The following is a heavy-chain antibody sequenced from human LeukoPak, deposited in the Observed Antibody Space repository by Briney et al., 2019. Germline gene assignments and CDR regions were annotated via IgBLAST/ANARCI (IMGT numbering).Heavy chain of an antibody. V-gene: IGHV4-59*08. CDR2: IYYSGST. Sequence: PSETLSLTCTVSGGSISSYYWSWIRQPPGKGLEWIGYIYYSGSTNYNPSLKSRVTISVDTSKNQFSLKLSSMTAADTAVYYCARVSANWNYAVDYWGQGTLVTVSS. J-gene: IGHJ4*02. CDR3: ARVSANWNYAVDY. CDR1: GGSISSYY. D-gene: IGHD1-7*01.